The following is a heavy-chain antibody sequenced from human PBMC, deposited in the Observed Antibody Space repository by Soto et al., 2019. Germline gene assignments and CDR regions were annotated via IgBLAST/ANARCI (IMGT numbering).Heavy chain of an antibody. CDR1: GFSLSTSGVG. CDR2: IYWDDDK. V-gene: IGHV2-5*02. D-gene: IGHD2-15*01. CDR3: AHLVVAGLTYYFDS. J-gene: IGHJ4*02. Sequence: QITLKESGPTLVKPTQPLTLTCTFSGFSLSTSGVGVGCIRQPPGKALEWLTFIYWDDDKRNSPFLKSRLTMPRGASKIQVVLTMPHMVPVDTATYCCAHLVVAGLTYYFDSWGLGTLVTVSS.